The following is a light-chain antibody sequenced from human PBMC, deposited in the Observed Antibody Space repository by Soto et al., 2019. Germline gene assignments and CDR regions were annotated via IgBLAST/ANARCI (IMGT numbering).Light chain of an antibody. V-gene: IGKV3-20*01. CDR2: GAS. Sequence: EIVLTQSPGPLSLSPGERATLSCRASQSVSSSYLAWYQQKPGQAPRLLIYGASSRATGIPDRFRGSGSGTDFTLTISRLEPEDFAVYYCQQYGSSPRTFGRGTKLEI. J-gene: IGKJ2*01. CDR1: QSVSSSY. CDR3: QQYGSSPRT.